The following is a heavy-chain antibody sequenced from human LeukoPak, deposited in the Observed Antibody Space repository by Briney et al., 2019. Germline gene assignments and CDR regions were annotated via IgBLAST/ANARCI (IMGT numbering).Heavy chain of an antibody. J-gene: IGHJ4*02. CDR1: GYTLTELS. Sequence: RASVKVSCKVSGYTLTELSMHWVRQAPGKGLEWMGGFDPEDGETIYAQKFQGRVTMTEDTSTDTAYMELSSLRSEDTAVYYCASAVYYYDSSGSFDYWGQGTLVTVSS. D-gene: IGHD3-22*01. CDR3: ASAVYYYDSSGSFDY. V-gene: IGHV1-24*01. CDR2: FDPEDGET.